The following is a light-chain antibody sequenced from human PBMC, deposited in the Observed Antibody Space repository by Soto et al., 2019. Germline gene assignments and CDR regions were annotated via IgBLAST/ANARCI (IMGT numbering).Light chain of an antibody. CDR3: CSYAGSSTFVV. CDR1: SSDVGNYNL. CDR2: EVS. Sequence: QSVLTQPASVSGSPGQSITISFTGTSSDVGNYNLVSWYQQHPGKAPKLMIYEVSKRPSGVSNRFSGSKSGNTASLTIYGLQAEDEADYYCCSYAGSSTFVVFGGGTKLAVL. V-gene: IGLV2-23*02. J-gene: IGLJ2*01.